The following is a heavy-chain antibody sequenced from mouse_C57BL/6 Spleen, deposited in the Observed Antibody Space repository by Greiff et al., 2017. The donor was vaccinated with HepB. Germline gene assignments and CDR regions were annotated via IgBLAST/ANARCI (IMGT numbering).Heavy chain of an antibody. D-gene: IGHD2-3*01. Sequence: EVMLVESGGGLVQPKGSLKLSCAASGFTFNTYAMHWVRQAPGKGLEWVARIRSKSSNYATYYADSVKDRFTISRDDSQSMLYLQMNNLKTEDTAMYYCVRDPSDGYYLYYYAMDYWGQGTSVTVSS. CDR1: GFTFNTYA. V-gene: IGHV10-3*01. J-gene: IGHJ4*01. CDR3: VRDPSDGYYLYYYAMDY. CDR2: IRSKSSNYAT.